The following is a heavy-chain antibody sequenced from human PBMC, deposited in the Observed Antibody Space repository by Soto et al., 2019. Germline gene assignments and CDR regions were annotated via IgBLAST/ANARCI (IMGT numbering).Heavy chain of an antibody. D-gene: IGHD4-17*01. CDR2: ISGSGGST. CDR1: GFTFSSYA. J-gene: IGHJ6*03. CDR3: AKDPGGDYGRWVAYMDV. V-gene: IGHV3-23*01. Sequence: GGSLRLSCAASGFTFSSYAMSWVRQAPGKGLEWVSAISGSGGSTYYADSVKGRFTISRDNSKNTLYLQMNSLRAEDTAVYYCAKDPGGDYGRWVAYMDVWGKGTTVTVSS.